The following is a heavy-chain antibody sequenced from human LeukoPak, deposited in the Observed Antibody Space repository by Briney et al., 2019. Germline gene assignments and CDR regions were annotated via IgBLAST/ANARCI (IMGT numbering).Heavy chain of an antibody. D-gene: IGHD2-21*01. V-gene: IGHV3-21*06. CDR3: ARDPAAYGDCGLGFNY. CDR1: GFTFSAYS. J-gene: IGHJ4*02. Sequence: GGSLSLACAASGFTFSAYSMNWVRQAPGKGLEWVSSISSSSSYIFYADSVKGRFTISRDNAKNSLSLQMNSLRAEDTAVYYCARDPAAYGDCGLGFNYWGQGTLVTVSS. CDR2: ISSSSSYI.